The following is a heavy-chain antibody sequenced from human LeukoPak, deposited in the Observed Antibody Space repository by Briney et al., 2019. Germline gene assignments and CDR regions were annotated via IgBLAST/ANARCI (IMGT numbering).Heavy chain of an antibody. Sequence: GRSLRLSCAASGFTVSSNYMSWVRQAPGKGLEWVSVIYSGGSTYYADSVKGRFTISRDNSKNTLYLQMNSLRAEDTAVYYCARARQWLGDAFDIWGQGTMVTVSS. CDR3: ARARQWLGDAFDI. J-gene: IGHJ3*02. V-gene: IGHV3-66*01. CDR1: GFTVSSNY. D-gene: IGHD6-19*01. CDR2: IYSGGST.